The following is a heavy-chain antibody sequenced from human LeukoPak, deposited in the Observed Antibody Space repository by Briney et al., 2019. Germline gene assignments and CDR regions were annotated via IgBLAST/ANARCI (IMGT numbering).Heavy chain of an antibody. CDR1: GYTFTDYY. J-gene: IGHJ4*02. D-gene: IGHD4-17*01. CDR2: VDPEDGET. V-gene: IGHV1-69-2*01. Sequence: ASVKISCKVSGYTFTDYYMHWVQQAPGKGLEWMGLVDPEDGETIYAEKFQGRVTMTRDTSTSTVYMELSSLRSEDTAVYYCARGERGVPDYGDYGPFYWGQGTLVTVSS. CDR3: ARGERGVPDYGDYGPFY.